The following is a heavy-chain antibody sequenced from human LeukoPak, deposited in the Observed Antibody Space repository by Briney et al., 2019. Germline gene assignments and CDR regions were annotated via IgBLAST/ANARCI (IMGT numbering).Heavy chain of an antibody. CDR1: GGSISSSNW. CDR2: IYHSGST. V-gene: IGHV4-4*02. D-gene: IGHD5-18*01. J-gene: IGHJ4*02. CDR3: ARGSRGYSYGHFDY. Sequence: PSGTLSLTCAVSGGSISSSNWWSWVRQPPGKGLEWIGEIYHSGSTNYNPSLKSRVTISVDTSKNQFSLKLSSVTAADTAVYYCARGSRGYSYGHFDYWGQGTLVTVSS.